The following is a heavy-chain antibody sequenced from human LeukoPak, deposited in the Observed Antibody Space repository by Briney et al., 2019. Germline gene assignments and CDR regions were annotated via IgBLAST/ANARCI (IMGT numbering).Heavy chain of an antibody. D-gene: IGHD3-22*01. V-gene: IGHV4-4*07. Sequence: SETLSLTCTVSGYSINSAYYWSWIRQPAGKGLEWIGRIYTSGSTNYNPSLKSRVTMSVDTSKNQFSLKLSSVTAADTAVYYCARGWLLLPFDYWGQGTLVTVSS. J-gene: IGHJ4*02. CDR3: ARGWLLLPFDY. CDR1: GYSINSAYY. CDR2: IYTSGST.